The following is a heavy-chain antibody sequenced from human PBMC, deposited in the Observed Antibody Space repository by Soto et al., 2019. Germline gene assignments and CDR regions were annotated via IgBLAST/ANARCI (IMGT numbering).Heavy chain of an antibody. CDR1: GYTFTSYG. CDR3: ARYKGYYDSSGRIDY. V-gene: IGHV1-18*01. D-gene: IGHD3-22*01. CDR2: ISAYNGNT. J-gene: IGHJ4*02. Sequence: ASVKVSCKASGYTFTSYGISWVRQAPGQGLEWMGWISAYNGNTNYAQKLQGRVTMTTDTSTSTAYMELRSLRSDDTAVYYCARYKGYYDSSGRIDYWGQGTLVNVSS.